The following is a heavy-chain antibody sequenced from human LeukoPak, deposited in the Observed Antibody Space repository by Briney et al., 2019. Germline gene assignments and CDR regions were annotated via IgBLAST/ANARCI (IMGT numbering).Heavy chain of an antibody. CDR3: ARGVVAATGYDY. CDR2: IHYSGST. Sequence: SETLSLTCTVSSGSISSYYWSWIRQPPGKGLEWIGYIHYSGSTNYNPSLKSRVTISVDTLKNQFSLKMSSVTAADTATYYCARGVVAATGYDYWGQGTLVTVSS. J-gene: IGHJ4*02. CDR1: SGSISSYY. D-gene: IGHD2-15*01. V-gene: IGHV4-59*01.